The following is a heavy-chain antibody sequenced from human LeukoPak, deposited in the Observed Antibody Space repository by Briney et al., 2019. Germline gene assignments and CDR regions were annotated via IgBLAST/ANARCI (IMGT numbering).Heavy chain of an antibody. CDR1: GFTFSTYE. CDR2: IDSNSRTI. Sequence: GGSLRLSCAASGFTFSTYEMDWVRQAPGKGLEWISYIDSNSRTIHYADSVRGRFTISRDNAKNSLFLQMNSLRAEDTAVYYCARVSPGGAFDIWGQGTMVTVSS. V-gene: IGHV3-48*03. J-gene: IGHJ3*02. D-gene: IGHD3-10*01. CDR3: ARVSPGGAFDI.